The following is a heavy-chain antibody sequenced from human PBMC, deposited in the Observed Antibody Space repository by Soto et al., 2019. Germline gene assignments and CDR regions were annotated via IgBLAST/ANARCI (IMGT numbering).Heavy chain of an antibody. Sequence: PGGSLRLSCSASGFTFSSYAMHWVRQAPGKGLEYVSAISSNGGSTYYADSVKGGFTISRDNSKNTLYLQMSSLRAEDTAVYYCVKDPPAYSSSSGGYFDYWGQGTPVTVSS. V-gene: IGHV3-64D*06. CDR3: VKDPPAYSSSSGGYFDY. J-gene: IGHJ4*02. D-gene: IGHD6-6*01. CDR2: ISSNGGST. CDR1: GFTFSSYA.